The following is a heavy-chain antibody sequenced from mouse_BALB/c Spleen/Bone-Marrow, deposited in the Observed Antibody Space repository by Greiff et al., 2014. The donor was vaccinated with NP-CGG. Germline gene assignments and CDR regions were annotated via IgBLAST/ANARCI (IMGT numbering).Heavy chain of an antibody. J-gene: IGHJ4*01. CDR3: ARDGNFAMDY. Sequence: DVMLVESGGGLVKPGGSLKLSCAVSGFTFSDYYMYWVRQNPEKRLEWVATINDGGSYTYYPDSVKGRFTISRDNAKNNLYLQISSLKSEDTAMYYCARDGNFAMDYWGQGTSVTVSS. V-gene: IGHV5-4*02. CDR2: INDGGSYT. D-gene: IGHD2-1*01. CDR1: GFTFSDYY.